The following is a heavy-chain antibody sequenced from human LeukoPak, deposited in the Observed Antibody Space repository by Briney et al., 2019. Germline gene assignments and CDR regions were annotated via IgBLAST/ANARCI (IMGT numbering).Heavy chain of an antibody. CDR1: GFTVSSNY. Sequence: GGSLRLSCAASGFTVSSNYMNWVRQAPGKGLEWVSSISSSSYIYYADSVKGRFTISRDNAKNSLYLQMNSLRAEDTAVYYCARERGIVVVVAAYDAFDIWGQGTMVTVSS. D-gene: IGHD2-15*01. CDR3: ARERGIVVVVAAYDAFDI. V-gene: IGHV3-21*01. J-gene: IGHJ3*02. CDR2: ISSSSYI.